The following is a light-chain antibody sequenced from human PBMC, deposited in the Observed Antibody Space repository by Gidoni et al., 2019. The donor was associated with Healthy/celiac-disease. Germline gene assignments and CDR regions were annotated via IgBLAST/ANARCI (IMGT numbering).Light chain of an antibody. CDR3: QQYYSNPGT. J-gene: IGKJ1*01. CDR1: ESISSY. CDR2: AAS. Sequence: DSPMAQSPSSLSASVGDRVTITCRASESISSYLNWYQQKPGKAPKLLIYAASSLQSGVPSRFSGSGSGTDFTLTISSLQPEDFATYYCQQYYSNPGTFGQGTKVEIK. V-gene: IGKV1-39*01.